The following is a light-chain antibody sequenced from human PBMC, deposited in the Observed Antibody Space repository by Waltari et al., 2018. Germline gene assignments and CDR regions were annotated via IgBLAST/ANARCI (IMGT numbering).Light chain of an antibody. V-gene: IGLV1-51*01. CDR2: DNS. CDR3: GTWDHSLHGVV. J-gene: IGLJ2*01. CDR1: SSNIGTDH. Sequence: QSVLTQPPSVSAAPGQKVTISCSGNSSNIGTDHVSLFQQLPGTVPKVVIYDNSERPPGIPDRFSGSKSGTSATLGITGLQTGDEACYYCGTWDHSLHGVVFGGGTELTVL.